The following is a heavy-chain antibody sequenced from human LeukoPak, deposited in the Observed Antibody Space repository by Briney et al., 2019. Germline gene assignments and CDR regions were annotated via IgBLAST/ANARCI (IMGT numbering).Heavy chain of an antibody. CDR1: GGSISNYY. CDR3: ARHKDYYYSYMDV. CDR2: IYYSGTI. Sequence: PETLSLTCTVSGGSISNYYWNWIRQPPGKGLEWIGYIYYSGTINYNPSLKSRVSMSVDTSKNQFSLKLSSVTAADTAVYYCARHKDYYYSYMDVWGKGTTVTISS. J-gene: IGHJ6*03. V-gene: IGHV4-59*08.